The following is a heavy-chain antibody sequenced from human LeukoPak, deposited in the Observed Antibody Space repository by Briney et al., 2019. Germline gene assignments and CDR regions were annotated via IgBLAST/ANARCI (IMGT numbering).Heavy chain of an antibody. CDR2: IYYSGST. J-gene: IGHJ4*02. CDR1: GDSISSYY. CDR3: ARDEGSAYPFDY. D-gene: IGHD3-22*01. V-gene: IGHV4-59*12. Sequence: SETLSLTCTVSGDSISSYYWSWIRQPPGKGLEWIGYIYYSGSTNYNPSLESRVTISVDTSKNQFSLNLNSVTAADTAVYFCARDEGSAYPFDYWGQGTLVTVSS.